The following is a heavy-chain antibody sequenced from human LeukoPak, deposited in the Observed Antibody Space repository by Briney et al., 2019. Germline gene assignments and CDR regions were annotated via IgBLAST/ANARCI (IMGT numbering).Heavy chain of an antibody. CDR2: ISSSSYI. Sequence: PGGSLRLSCAASGFTFSSYSMNWVRQAPGKGLEWVSSISSSSYIYYADSVKGRFTISRDNAKNSLYLQVNSLRAEDTAVYYCARDRNYYDSSGYYFNGFDYWGQGTLVTVSS. J-gene: IGHJ4*02. D-gene: IGHD3-22*01. CDR3: ARDRNYYDSSGYYFNGFDY. V-gene: IGHV3-21*01. CDR1: GFTFSSYS.